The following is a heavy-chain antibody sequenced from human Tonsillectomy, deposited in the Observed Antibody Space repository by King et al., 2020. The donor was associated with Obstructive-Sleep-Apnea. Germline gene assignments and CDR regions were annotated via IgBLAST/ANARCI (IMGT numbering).Heavy chain of an antibody. J-gene: IGHJ4*02. V-gene: IGHV5-51*01. D-gene: IGHD2-21*01. CDR3: ARLPELGGGASN. CDR1: GYSFTSYW. Sequence: VQLVESGAEVKKPGESLKISCKGSGYSFTSYWICWGRQMPGKGLEWKGILYPGDSDTRYSPSFQGQVTIPADKSIITAYLQWSSLKSSDTAMYYCARLPELGGGASNWGQGTLVTVSS. CDR2: LYPGDSDT.